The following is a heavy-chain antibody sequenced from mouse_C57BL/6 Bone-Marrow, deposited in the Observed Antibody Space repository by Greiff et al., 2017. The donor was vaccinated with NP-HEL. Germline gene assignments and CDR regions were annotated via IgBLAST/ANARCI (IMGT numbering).Heavy chain of an antibody. Sequence: VKLLESGAELVKPGASVKLSCKASGYTFTEYTIHWVKQRSGQGLEWIGWFYPGSGSIKYNEKFKDKATLTADKSSSTVYMELSRLTSEDSAVYFCARNEGGYDYDEWFAYWGQGTLVTVSA. CDR2: FYPGSGSI. CDR3: ARNEGGYDYDEWFAY. J-gene: IGHJ3*01. D-gene: IGHD2-4*01. V-gene: IGHV1-62-2*01. CDR1: GYTFTEYT.